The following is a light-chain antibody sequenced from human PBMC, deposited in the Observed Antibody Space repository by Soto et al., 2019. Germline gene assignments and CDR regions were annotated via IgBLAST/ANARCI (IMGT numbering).Light chain of an antibody. J-gene: IGLJ3*02. CDR2: YDE. CDR1: RSNVGNNA. Sequence: QSVLTQPPSVSEAPRQRVTISCSGSRSNVGNNAVNWYQQLPGKAPKLLIYYDELLPSGVSDRFSGSKSGTSASLAISGLQSEDEADYYCAVWDDSLNGVVFGGGTKLTVL. CDR3: AVWDDSLNGVV. V-gene: IGLV1-36*01.